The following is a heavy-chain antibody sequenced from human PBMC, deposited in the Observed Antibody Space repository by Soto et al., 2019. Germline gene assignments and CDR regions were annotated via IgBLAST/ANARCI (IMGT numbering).Heavy chain of an antibody. D-gene: IGHD3-10*01. Sequence: SETLSLTCAVYGGSFSGYYWSWIRQPPGKGLEWIGEINHSGSTNYNPSLKSRVTISVDTSKNQFSLKLSSVTAADTAVYYCARGFSARGVITITHFDYWGQGTLVTVSS. V-gene: IGHV4-34*01. CDR3: ARGFSARGVITITHFDY. J-gene: IGHJ4*02. CDR2: INHSGST. CDR1: GGSFSGYY.